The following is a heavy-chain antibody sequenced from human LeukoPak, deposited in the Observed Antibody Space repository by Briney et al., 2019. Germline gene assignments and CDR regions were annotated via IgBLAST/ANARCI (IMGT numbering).Heavy chain of an antibody. CDR2: ISYDGSNK. CDR3: VKDPHYTVTTSYYFDY. J-gene: IGHJ4*02. D-gene: IGHD4-17*01. V-gene: IGHV3-30*18. CDR1: GFTFSSYG. Sequence: GRSLRLSCAASGFTFSSYGMHWVRQAPGKGLEWVAVISYDGSNKYYADSVKGRFTISRDNSKNTLYLQMNSLRAEDTAVYYCVKDPHYTVTTSYYFDYWGQGTLVTVSS.